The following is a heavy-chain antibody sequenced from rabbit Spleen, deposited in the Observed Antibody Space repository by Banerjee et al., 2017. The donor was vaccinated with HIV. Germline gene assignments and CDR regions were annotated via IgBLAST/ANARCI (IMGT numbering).Heavy chain of an antibody. V-gene: IGHV1S40*01. CDR3: ARDPAYSSGSGSAIPYL. CDR1: GFSFSSGYY. CDR2: IDPLFDNT. J-gene: IGHJ4*01. Sequence: QSLEESGGGLVQPEGSLTLTCTAAGFSFSSGYYMCWVRQAPGKGLEWIGYIDPLFDNTYYANWVNGRFSISRENTHNTLYLQLSSLTAADTATYFCARDPAYSSGSGSAIPYLWGQGTLVTVS. D-gene: IGHD1-1*01.